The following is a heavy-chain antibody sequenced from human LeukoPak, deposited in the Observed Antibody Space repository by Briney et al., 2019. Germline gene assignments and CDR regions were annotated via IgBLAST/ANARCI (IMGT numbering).Heavy chain of an antibody. CDR2: INPEGSDK. Sequence: GGSLRLSCVASGFTFSSHWMTWVRQAPGKVLEWVGNINPEGSDKFYVDSVKGRFTMSRDNARNSLYLQLGSLGAEDTAVYYCARLKGSTSVFDYWGQGTLVTV. D-gene: IGHD2-2*01. J-gene: IGHJ4*02. V-gene: IGHV3-7*03. CDR1: GFTFSSHW. CDR3: ARLKGSTSVFDY.